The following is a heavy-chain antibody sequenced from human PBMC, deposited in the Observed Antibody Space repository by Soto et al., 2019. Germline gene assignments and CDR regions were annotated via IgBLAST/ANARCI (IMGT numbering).Heavy chain of an antibody. CDR3: AKGFLEWLLAPSYFDY. D-gene: IGHD3-3*01. Sequence: GSLRLSCAASGFTFSSYAMSWVRQAPGKGLEWVSAISGSGGSTYYADSVKGRFTISRDNSKNTLYLQMNSLRAEDTAVYYCAKGFLEWLLAPSYFDYWAQGTLVTVSS. CDR2: ISGSGGST. J-gene: IGHJ4*02. V-gene: IGHV3-23*01. CDR1: GFTFSSYA.